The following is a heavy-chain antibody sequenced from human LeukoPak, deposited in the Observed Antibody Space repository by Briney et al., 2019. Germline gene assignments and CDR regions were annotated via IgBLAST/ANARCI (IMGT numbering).Heavy chain of an antibody. CDR2: ISYDGSNK. V-gene: IGHV3-30*04. CDR1: GFTFSSYA. Sequence: PGRSLRLSCAASGFTFSSYAMHWVRQAPGKGLEWVAVISYDGSNKYYADSVKGRFTISRDNSKNTLYLKMNSLRAEDTAVYYCARDHTDTAMVLEAFYFDYWGQGTLVTVYS. D-gene: IGHD5-18*01. CDR3: ARDHTDTAMVLEAFYFDY. J-gene: IGHJ4*02.